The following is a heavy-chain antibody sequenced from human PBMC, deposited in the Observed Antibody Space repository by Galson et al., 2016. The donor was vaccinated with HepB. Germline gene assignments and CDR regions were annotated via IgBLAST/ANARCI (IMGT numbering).Heavy chain of an antibody. D-gene: IGHD4-17*01. CDR3: ARHNNYGDYGRVVFYYYYGMDV. CDR1: GGSINAYY. Sequence: SETLSLTCSVSGGSINAYYWSWIRQPPGKGLEWIGYIYYSGNTTYNPSLKSRVTISVDTSKNQFSLKLSSVTAADTAVYYCARHNNYGDYGRVVFYYYYGMDVWGQGTTVTVSS. J-gene: IGHJ6*02. CDR2: IYYSGNT. V-gene: IGHV4-59*08.